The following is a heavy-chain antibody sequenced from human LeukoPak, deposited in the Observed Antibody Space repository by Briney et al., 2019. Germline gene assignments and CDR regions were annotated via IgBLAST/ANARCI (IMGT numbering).Heavy chain of an antibody. CDR3: TTRGGCSTSCYN. CDR1: GFTLSNAW. D-gene: IGHD2-2*01. V-gene: IGHV3-15*01. Sequence: PGGSLRLSCAASGFTLSNAWMSWVRQAPGKGLEWVGRIKSKTDGGTTDYAAPVKGRFTISRDDSKNTLYLQMNSLKTEDTAVYYCTTRGGCSTSCYNWGQGTLVTVSS. CDR2: IKSKTDGGTT. J-gene: IGHJ4*02.